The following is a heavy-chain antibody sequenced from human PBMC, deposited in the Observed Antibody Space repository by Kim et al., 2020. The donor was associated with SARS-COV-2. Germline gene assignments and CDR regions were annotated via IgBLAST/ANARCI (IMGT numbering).Heavy chain of an antibody. J-gene: IGHJ6*02. Sequence: GGSLRLSCAASGFTFSDYYMSWIRQAPGKGLEWVSYISSSGSTIYYADSVKGRFTISRDNAKNSLYLQMNSLRAEDTAVYYCARDRHHYYDSSGYSLGDYYYYGMDVWGQGTTVTVSS. CDR3: ARDRHHYYDSSGYSLGDYYYYGMDV. V-gene: IGHV3-11*01. D-gene: IGHD3-22*01. CDR2: ISSSGSTI. CDR1: GFTFSDYY.